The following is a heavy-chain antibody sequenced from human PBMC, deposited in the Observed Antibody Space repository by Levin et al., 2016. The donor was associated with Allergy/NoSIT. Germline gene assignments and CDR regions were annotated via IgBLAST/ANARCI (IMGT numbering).Heavy chain of an antibody. V-gene: IGHV1-69*10. Sequence: WVRQAPGQGLEWMGGIIPILGIANYAQKFQGRVTITADESTSTAYMELSSLRSEDTAVYYCARGSNTAMDRGCMDVWGQGTTVTVSS. CDR2: IIPILGIA. CDR3: ARGSNTAMDRGCMDV. D-gene: IGHD5-18*01. J-gene: IGHJ6*02.